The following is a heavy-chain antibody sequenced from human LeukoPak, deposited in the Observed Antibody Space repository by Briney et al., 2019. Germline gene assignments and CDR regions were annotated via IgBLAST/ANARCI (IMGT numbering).Heavy chain of an antibody. J-gene: IGHJ6*03. V-gene: IGHV3-30*02. Sequence: GGSLRLSCAASGFTFSSYGMHWVRQAPGKGLEWVAFIRYDGSNKYYADSVKGRFTISRDNSKNTLYVQMNSLRVEDTAVYYCAKDAAGVRPWIQETATYMDVWGKGITVTISS. D-gene: IGHD5-18*01. CDR2: IRYDGSNK. CDR1: GFTFSSYG. CDR3: AKDAAGVRPWIQETATYMDV.